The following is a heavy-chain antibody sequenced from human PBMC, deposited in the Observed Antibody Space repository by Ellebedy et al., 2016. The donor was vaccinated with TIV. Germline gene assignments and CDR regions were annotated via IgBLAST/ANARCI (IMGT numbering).Heavy chain of an antibody. D-gene: IGHD6-19*01. CDR1: GFTFDDYA. Sequence: SLKISCAASGFTFDDYAMHWVRQAPGKGLEWVSGISWNSGSIGYADSVKGRFTISRDNAKNSLYLQMNSLRAEDTALYYCAKDMGRIAVAGTFDYWGQGTLVTVSS. CDR3: AKDMGRIAVAGTFDY. CDR2: ISWNSGSI. V-gene: IGHV3-9*01. J-gene: IGHJ4*02.